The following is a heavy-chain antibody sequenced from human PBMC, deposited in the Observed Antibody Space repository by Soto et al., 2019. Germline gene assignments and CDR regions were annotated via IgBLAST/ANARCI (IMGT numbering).Heavy chain of an antibody. Sequence: LETLSVRCGVDGGSFRGYYWRCIRKTPGKGLEWIGEINHSGSTNYNPSLKSRVTISVDTSKNQFSLKLSSVTAADTAVYYAERSVYYYYYVTDVWGQRTTVTGSS. V-gene: IGHV4-34*01. J-gene: IGHJ6*01. CDR1: GGSFRGYY. CDR3: ERSVYYYYYVTDV. CDR2: INHSGST.